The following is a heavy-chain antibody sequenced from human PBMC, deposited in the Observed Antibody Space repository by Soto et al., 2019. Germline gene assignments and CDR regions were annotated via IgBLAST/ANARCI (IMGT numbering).Heavy chain of an antibody. V-gene: IGHV3-11*01. CDR1: GFSFRDYY. CDR3: ARDRLPMMVVVMGWFDP. Sequence: PGGSLRLSXAASGFSFRDYYMSWIRQAPGKGLEWISYISGSGNTIYYADSVKGRFIISRDNAKNSLFLQMNSLRADDTAVYYCARDRLPMMVVVMGWFDPWGQGTLVTVSS. D-gene: IGHD3-22*01. CDR2: ISGSGNTI. J-gene: IGHJ5*02.